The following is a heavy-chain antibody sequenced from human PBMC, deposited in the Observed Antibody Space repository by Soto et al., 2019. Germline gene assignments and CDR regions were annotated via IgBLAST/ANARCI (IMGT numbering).Heavy chain of an antibody. J-gene: IGHJ4*02. CDR3: ARRGGLGMGEFDY. V-gene: IGHV4-39*01. CDR1: GGSISSSSYY. D-gene: IGHD3-10*01. Sequence: QLQLQESGPGLVKPSETLSLTCAVSGGSISSSSYYWGWIRQPPGKGLEWIGSIYYSGSTYYNPSLKSRVTISVDTSKNQFSLKLSSVTAADTAVYYCARRGGLGMGEFDYWGQGTLVTVSS. CDR2: IYYSGST.